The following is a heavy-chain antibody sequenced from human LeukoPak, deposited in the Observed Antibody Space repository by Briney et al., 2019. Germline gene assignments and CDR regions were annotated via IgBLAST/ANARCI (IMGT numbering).Heavy chain of an antibody. D-gene: IGHD5-18*01. CDR1: TFSFNGYS. J-gene: IGHJ4*01. V-gene: IGHV3-48*01. CDR3: ARETRYSSDY. Sequence: GGSRRLSSTPSTFSFNGYSIIWVRPPPAKGREWLSYISSSGSTLVYADSVKGRFTISRDNAKNSVYLQMNSLRAEDTAVYYCARETRYSSDYWGHGTLVTVSS. CDR2: ISSSGSTL.